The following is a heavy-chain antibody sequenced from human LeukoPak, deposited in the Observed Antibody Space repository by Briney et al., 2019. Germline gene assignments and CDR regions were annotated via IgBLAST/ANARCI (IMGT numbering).Heavy chain of an antibody. CDR2: ISTVSIYT. CDR3: ARDGSGLYLYYYMDV. J-gene: IGHJ6*03. D-gene: IGHD6-25*01. CDR1: GFTFTDYS. Sequence: GGSLRLSCAPSGFTFTDYSMSWVRQAPGKGLEWVASISTVSIYTFYGDSVKGRFAISRDNAKNSLYLQMSYLTAEDTAVYYCARDGSGLYLYYYMDVWGKGATVTVSS. V-gene: IGHV3-21*06.